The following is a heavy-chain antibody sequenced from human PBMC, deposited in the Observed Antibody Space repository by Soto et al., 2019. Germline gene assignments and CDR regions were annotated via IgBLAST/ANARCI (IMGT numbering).Heavy chain of an antibody. J-gene: IGHJ4*02. CDR2: ISAYNANT. CDR1: GYTFTSYG. CDR3: ARDRLGATGDY. V-gene: IGHV1-18*01. D-gene: IGHD1-26*01. Sequence: SVKVSCKASGYTFTSYGISWVRQAPGQGLEWMGWISAYNANTNYAQKLQGRVTMTTDTSTSTSYMELRSLRSDDTAVYFCARDRLGATGDYWGPGTLLTVSS.